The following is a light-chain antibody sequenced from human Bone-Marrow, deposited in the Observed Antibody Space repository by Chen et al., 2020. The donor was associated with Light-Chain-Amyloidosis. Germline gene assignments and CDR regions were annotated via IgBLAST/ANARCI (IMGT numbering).Light chain of an antibody. Sequence: SYVLTQPSSVSVAPGQTAPIACGRNNIGSTSVHWYQQTPGQAPLLVVYDDSDRPSGIPERLSGSNSGNTATLTISRVEAGDEADYYCQVWDRSSDRPVFGGGTKLTVL. CDR2: DDS. V-gene: IGLV3-21*02. J-gene: IGLJ3*02. CDR3: QVWDRSSDRPV. CDR1: NIGSTS.